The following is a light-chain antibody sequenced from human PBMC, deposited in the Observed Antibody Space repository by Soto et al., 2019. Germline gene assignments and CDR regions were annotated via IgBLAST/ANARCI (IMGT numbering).Light chain of an antibody. Sequence: DIQMTQSPSSLSASVGDRVTIACRTSRSISTYLNWYQQKPGNSPKLLIYAASILQTGVPSRFTGSGSGTDFTLTISSLQPEDFATYYCQQSYSTPRTFGQGTKVEIK. CDR2: AAS. CDR3: QQSYSTPRT. CDR1: RSISTY. V-gene: IGKV1-39*01. J-gene: IGKJ1*01.